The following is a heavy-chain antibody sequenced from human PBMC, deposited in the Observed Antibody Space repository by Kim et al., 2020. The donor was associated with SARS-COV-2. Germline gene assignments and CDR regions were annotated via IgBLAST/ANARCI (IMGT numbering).Heavy chain of an antibody. V-gene: IGHV4-59*01. CDR3: ARRGGAFDI. CDR1: GGSISSYY. J-gene: IGHJ3*02. Sequence: SQTLSLTCTVSGGSISSYYWSWIRQPPGKGLEWIGYIYYSGSTNYNPSLKSRVTISVDTSKNQFSLKLSSVTAADTAVYYCARRGGAFDIWGQGTMVTVSS. CDR2: IYYSGST. D-gene: IGHD3-16*01.